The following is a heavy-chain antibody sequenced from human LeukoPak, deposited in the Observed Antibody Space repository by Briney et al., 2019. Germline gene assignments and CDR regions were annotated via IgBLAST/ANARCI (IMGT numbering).Heavy chain of an antibody. CDR3: ARSYSSRPQRFDP. V-gene: IGHV3-23*01. CDR2: VSGSGDST. D-gene: IGHD6-13*01. J-gene: IGHJ5*02. CDR1: GFSFSSYA. Sequence: GGSLRLSCAASGFSFSSYAMNWVRQAPGKGLEWVSAVSGSGDSTYYPDSVKGRFTISRDNSKNTLYLQMNSLRAEDTAVYYCARSYSSRPQRFDPWGQGTLVAVSS.